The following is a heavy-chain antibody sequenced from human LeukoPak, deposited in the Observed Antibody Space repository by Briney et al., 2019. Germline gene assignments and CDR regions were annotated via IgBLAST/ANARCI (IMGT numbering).Heavy chain of an antibody. CDR1: GFTFSSYA. Sequence: PGGSLRLSCAASGFTFSSYAMSWVRQAPGKGLEWVSSISSSSSYIYYADSVKGRFTISRDNSKNTLYLQMNSLRAEDTAVYYCAKDLPLWFGKFFDYWGQGTLVTVSS. J-gene: IGHJ4*02. D-gene: IGHD3-10*01. CDR2: ISSSSSYI. V-gene: IGHV3-23*01. CDR3: AKDLPLWFGKFFDY.